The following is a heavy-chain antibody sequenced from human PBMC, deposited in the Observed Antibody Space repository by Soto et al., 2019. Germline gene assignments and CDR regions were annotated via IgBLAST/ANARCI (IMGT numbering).Heavy chain of an antibody. Sequence: QVQLVQSGAEVKKPGSSVKVSCKASGGTFSSYAISWVRQAPGQGLEWMGGIIPIFGTANYAQKFQGRVTMTADKSTSTAYRELSSLRSEDTAGYYCASRSPTGGNWFDPWGQGTLVTVSS. V-gene: IGHV1-69*06. CDR1: GGTFSSYA. CDR3: ASRSPTGGNWFDP. CDR2: IIPIFGTA. J-gene: IGHJ5*02.